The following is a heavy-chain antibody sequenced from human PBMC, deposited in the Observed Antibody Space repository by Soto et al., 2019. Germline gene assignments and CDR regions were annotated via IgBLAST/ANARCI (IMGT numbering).Heavy chain of an antibody. CDR1: GDSVSSNNAA. Sequence: SQTLSLTCAISGDSVSSNNAAWNWIRQSPSRGLEWLGRTYFRSKWCNDYAVSVKSRIIINPDTSNNQFSLQLNSVTPEDTAVYFCAKGDNLGPKTGYAFDPWGQGIMVTVSS. V-gene: IGHV6-1*01. J-gene: IGHJ5*02. CDR3: AKGDNLGPKTGYAFDP. CDR2: TYFRSKWCN. D-gene: IGHD5-12*01.